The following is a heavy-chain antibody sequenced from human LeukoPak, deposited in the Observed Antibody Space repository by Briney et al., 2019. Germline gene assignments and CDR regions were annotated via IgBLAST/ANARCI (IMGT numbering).Heavy chain of an antibody. D-gene: IGHD3-22*01. CDR2: IYYSGST. CDR3: ATGWYYYDSSGYYAPPYYFDY. V-gene: IGHV4-39*01. J-gene: IGHJ4*02. Sequence: SETLSLTCTVSGGSISSSSYYWGWIRQPPGKGLEWIGSIYYSGSTYYNPSLKSRVTISVDTSKNQFSLKLSSVTAADTAVYYCATGWYYYDSSGYYAPPYYFDYWGQGTLVTVSS. CDR1: GGSISSSSYY.